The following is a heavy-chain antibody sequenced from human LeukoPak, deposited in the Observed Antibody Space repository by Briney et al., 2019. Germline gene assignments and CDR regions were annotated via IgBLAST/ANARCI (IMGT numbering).Heavy chain of an antibody. CDR1: GGSFSGYY. CDR2: INHSGST. D-gene: IGHD2-2*01. V-gene: IGHV4-34*01. Sequence: PSETLSLTCAVYGGSFSGYYWSWIRQPPGKGPEWIGEINHSGSTNYNPSLKSRVTISVDTSKNQFSPKLSSVTAADTAVYYCARRRYCSSTSCYLYFDYWGQGTLVTVSS. CDR3: ARRRYCSSTSCYLYFDY. J-gene: IGHJ4*02.